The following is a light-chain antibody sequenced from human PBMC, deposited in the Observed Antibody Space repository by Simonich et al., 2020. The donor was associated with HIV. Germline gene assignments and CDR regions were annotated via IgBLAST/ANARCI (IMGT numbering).Light chain of an antibody. Sequence: QSALTQPASVSGSPGQSITISCTGTSSDVGDYNYVSWYQQHPGKAPKLMIYDVSKRPSGFSNRCSGSKSGNPASLTISGLQAEDEADYYCSSSTSSSTLGFGGGTKVTVL. J-gene: IGLJ3*02. CDR2: DVS. V-gene: IGLV2-14*01. CDR1: SSDVGDYNY. CDR3: SSSTSSSTLG.